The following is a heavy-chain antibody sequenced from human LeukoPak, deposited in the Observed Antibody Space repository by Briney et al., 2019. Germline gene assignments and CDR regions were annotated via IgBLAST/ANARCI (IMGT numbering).Heavy chain of an antibody. CDR3: AKGKGVGGYDFYYYYGMDV. CDR2: ISGSGGST. D-gene: IGHD5-12*01. Sequence: GGSLRLSCAASGFTFSSYAMSWVRQAPGKGLEWVSAISGSGGSTYYADSVKGRFTISRDNSKNTLYLQMNSLRAEDTAVYYCAKGKGVGGYDFYYYYGMDVWGQGTTVTVSS. J-gene: IGHJ6*02. V-gene: IGHV3-23*01. CDR1: GFTFSSYA.